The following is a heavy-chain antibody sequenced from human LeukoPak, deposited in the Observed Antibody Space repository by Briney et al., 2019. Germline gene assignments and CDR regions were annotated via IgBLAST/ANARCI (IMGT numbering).Heavy chain of an antibody. D-gene: IGHD3-22*01. CDR2: ISGSGGST. J-gene: IGHJ4*02. Sequence: GGSLRLSCAASGFTFSSYAMSWVRQAPGKGLEWVSAISGSGGSTYYADSVKGRFTISRDNSKNTLYLQMNSLRAEDTAVYYCAKGPSSSGYSSYYFDYWGQGTLVTVSS. CDR3: AKGPSSSGYSSYYFDY. V-gene: IGHV3-23*01. CDR1: GFTFSSYA.